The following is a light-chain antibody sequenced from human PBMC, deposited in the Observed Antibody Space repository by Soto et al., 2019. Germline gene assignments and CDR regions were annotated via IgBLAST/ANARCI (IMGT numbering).Light chain of an antibody. CDR2: DVS. CDR3: SSYTSSSTQV. V-gene: IGLV2-14*01. CDR1: SSDVGGYNY. Sequence: QPVLTKPASVSVSPGQSITIPCTRTSSDVGGYNYVSWYQQHPGKAPKLMIYDVSNRPSGVSNRFSGSKSGNTASLTISGLQAEDEADYYCSSYTSSSTQVFGTGTKVTVL. J-gene: IGLJ1*01.